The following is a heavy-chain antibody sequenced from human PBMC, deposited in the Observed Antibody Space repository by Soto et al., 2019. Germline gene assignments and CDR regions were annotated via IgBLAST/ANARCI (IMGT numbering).Heavy chain of an antibody. D-gene: IGHD6-19*01. V-gene: IGHV4-34*01. CDR2: INHSGST. J-gene: IGHJ5*02. CDR3: ARAPQWLVVWFDP. Sequence: QVQLQQWGAGLLKPSETLSLTCAVYGGSFSGYYWSWIRQPPGKGLEWIGEINHSGSTNYNPSLKSRVTISVDTSKNQFTLKLSSVTAADTAVYYCARAPQWLVVWFDPWGQGTLVTVSS. CDR1: GGSFSGYY.